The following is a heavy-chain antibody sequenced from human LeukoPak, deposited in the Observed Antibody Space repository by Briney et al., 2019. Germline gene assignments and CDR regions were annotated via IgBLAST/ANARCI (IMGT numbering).Heavy chain of an antibody. J-gene: IGHJ3*02. D-gene: IGHD3-22*01. CDR3: ARVVYYYDSSGYPNAFDM. CDR1: GFTLSSYW. Sequence: GGSLRLSCAASGFTLSSYWMHWVRQAPGKGLVWVSRINSDGSSISYAGSVKGRFTISRDNAKNTLYLQMYSLRAEDTAVYYCARVVYYYDSSGYPNAFDMWGQGTMVTVSS. V-gene: IGHV3-74*01. CDR2: INSDGSSI.